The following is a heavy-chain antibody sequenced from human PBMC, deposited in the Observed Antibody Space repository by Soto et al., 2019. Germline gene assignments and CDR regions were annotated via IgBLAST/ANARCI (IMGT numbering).Heavy chain of an antibody. J-gene: IGHJ4*02. CDR3: ARAVVVVVLPDY. Sequence: QVQLVESGGGVGQPGRSLRLACAASGFTFSSYAMHWVRQAPGKGLEWVAVISYDGSNKYYADSVKGRFTISRDNSKNTLYLQMNSLRAEDTAVYYCARAVVVVVLPDYWGQGTLVTVSS. D-gene: IGHD2-15*01. V-gene: IGHV3-30-3*01. CDR1: GFTFSSYA. CDR2: ISYDGSNK.